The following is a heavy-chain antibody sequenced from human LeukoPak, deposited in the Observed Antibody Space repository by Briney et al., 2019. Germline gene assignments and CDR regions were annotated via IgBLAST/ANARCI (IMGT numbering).Heavy chain of an antibody. CDR3: ARLYDSSGYYFDY. J-gene: IGHJ4*02. V-gene: IGHV3-11*04. CDR2: ISNGGSPK. CDR1: GFTFSDYS. D-gene: IGHD3-22*01. Sequence: GGSLRLSCAASGFTFSDYSMSWIRQAPGKGLEWVSYISNGGSPKYYADSVKGRFTISRDNAKNSLYLQMNSLRAEDTAVYYCARLYDSSGYYFDYRGQGTLVTVSS.